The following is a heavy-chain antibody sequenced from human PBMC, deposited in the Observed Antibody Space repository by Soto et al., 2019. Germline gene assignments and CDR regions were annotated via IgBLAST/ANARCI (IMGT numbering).Heavy chain of an antibody. Sequence: PGGSLRLSCAASGFSFSRYAMYWVRQAPGKGLEWVSGMSVSGVTTYYADSVKGRFTISRETSKNTLFLQMNSLRADDTAVYYFAKTMQWLVKDHDYVMAVWGQGSTVTVSS. CDR1: GFSFSRYA. CDR2: MSVSGVTT. CDR3: AKTMQWLVKDHDYVMAV. D-gene: IGHD6-19*01. J-gene: IGHJ6*02. V-gene: IGHV3-23*01.